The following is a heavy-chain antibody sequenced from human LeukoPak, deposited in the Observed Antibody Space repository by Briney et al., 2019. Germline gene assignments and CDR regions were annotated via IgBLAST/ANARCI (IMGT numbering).Heavy chain of an antibody. J-gene: IGHJ4*02. CDR1: GVSIADYY. V-gene: IGHV4-59*01. D-gene: IGHD1-1*01. CDR2: MYHSGHS. Sequence: PPETLSLTCTVAGVSIADYYWAWIRQPPGKGLEWIGYMYHSGHSDFNPSLKSRVFISVDTSKSQFSLMLTSVTAADTAVYYCARWTFKPQLLFFDQWSQRTLVTVSS. CDR3: ARWTFKPQLLFFDQ.